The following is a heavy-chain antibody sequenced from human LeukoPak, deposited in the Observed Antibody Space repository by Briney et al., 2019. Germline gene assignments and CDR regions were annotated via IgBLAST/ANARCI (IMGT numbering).Heavy chain of an antibody. CDR3: ARTLVAAPGSKGGP. J-gene: IGHJ5*02. D-gene: IGHD6-13*01. Sequence: GGSLRLSCAASGFTFSSGTMNWIRQAPGKGLEWVSYISGSSSYTDYADSVKGRFTISGDNAKNSLYLQMNSLRVEDTAVYYCARTLVAAPGSKGGPWGQGTLVTVSS. CDR2: ISGSSSYT. CDR1: GFTFSSGT. V-gene: IGHV3-21*05.